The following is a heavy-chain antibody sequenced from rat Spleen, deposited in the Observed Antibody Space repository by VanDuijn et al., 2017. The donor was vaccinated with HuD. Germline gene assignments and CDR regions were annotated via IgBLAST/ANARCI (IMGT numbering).Heavy chain of an antibody. D-gene: IGHD1-1*01. CDR2: ITNTGGSN. V-gene: IGHV5-31*01. CDR3: TRDRLLQGRQVGFAY. J-gene: IGHJ3*01. CDR1: GFTFNNYW. Sequence: EVKLVESGRGLVQPGRSLKLSCVASGFTFNNYWMTWIRQAPGKGLAWVASITNTGGSNYYPDSVNGRFTISRDNAKSTLYLQMNSLRSEDTATYYCTRDRLLQGRQVGFAYWGQGTLVTVSS.